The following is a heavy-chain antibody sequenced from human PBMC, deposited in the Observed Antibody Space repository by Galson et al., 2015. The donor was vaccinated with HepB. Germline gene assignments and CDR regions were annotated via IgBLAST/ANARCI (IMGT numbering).Heavy chain of an antibody. D-gene: IGHD5-12*01. Sequence: QLQLQESGSGLVKPSQTLSLTCGVSGGSISSGGYSWSWIRQPPGKGLEWIGYIYPSGSTYSNPTLKSRLTISVDRSKNQFSLKLSSVTAADTAVYYCARAMVATSFSAFDVWGQGTMVTVSS. V-gene: IGHV4-30-2*01. CDR1: GGSISSGGYS. CDR3: ARAMVATSFSAFDV. CDR2: IYPSGST. J-gene: IGHJ3*01.